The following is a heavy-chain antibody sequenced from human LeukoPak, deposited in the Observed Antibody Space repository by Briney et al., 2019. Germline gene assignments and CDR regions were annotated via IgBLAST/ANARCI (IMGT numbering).Heavy chain of an antibody. Sequence: PGGSLRLSCAASGFTFRNYEMNWVRQPPGKGLEWVSYISSRGTTIYNAECVKGRFTISRDNAKNSLYLEINSLRVEDTAVYYCASQAVAGTKIDYWGQGTLVTVSS. V-gene: IGHV3-48*03. J-gene: IGHJ4*02. CDR3: ASQAVAGTKIDY. D-gene: IGHD6-19*01. CDR1: GFTFRNYE. CDR2: ISSRGTTI.